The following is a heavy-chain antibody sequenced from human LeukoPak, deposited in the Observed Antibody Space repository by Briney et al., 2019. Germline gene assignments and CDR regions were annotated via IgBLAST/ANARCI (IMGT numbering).Heavy chain of an antibody. CDR1: GGSIRSYY. Sequence: SETLSLTCTVSGGSIRSYYWSWIRQPAGKGLESIGRIYSSGTINYNPSLKSRVTMSVDMSTNQFSLRLSSVTAADTAIYYCARDGYTASYYSLDYWGQGILVTVSS. D-gene: IGHD1-26*01. CDR3: ARDGYTASYYSLDY. V-gene: IGHV4-4*07. CDR2: IYSSGTI. J-gene: IGHJ4*02.